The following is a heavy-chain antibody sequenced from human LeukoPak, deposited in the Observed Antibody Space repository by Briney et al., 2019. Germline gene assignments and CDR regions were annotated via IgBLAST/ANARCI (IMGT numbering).Heavy chain of an antibody. CDR3: AKDMYGSGSGPDY. D-gene: IGHD3-10*01. CDR1: GFTFDDYA. V-gene: IGHV3-9*03. J-gene: IGHJ4*02. CDR2: ISWNSGSI. Sequence: PGGSLRLSCAASGFTFDDYAMHWVRQAPGKGLEWVSGISWNSGSIGYADSVKGRFTISRDNAKNSLYLQMNSLRAEDMALYYCAKDMYGSGSGPDYWGQGTLVTVSS.